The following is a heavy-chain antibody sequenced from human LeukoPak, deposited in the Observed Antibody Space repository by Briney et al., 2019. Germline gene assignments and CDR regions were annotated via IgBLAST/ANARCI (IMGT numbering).Heavy chain of an antibody. J-gene: IGHJ4*02. Sequence: GGSLRLSCAVSGCTFSTYEMIWVRQAPGKGLEWVADINSSGTVKYYADSVGGRFTISRDNADNSLYLQMNRLRAEDTAVYYCARDSTYSGYDFDYWGQGTLVTVSS. CDR2: INSSGTVK. CDR1: GCTFSTYE. CDR3: ARDSTYSGYDFDY. D-gene: IGHD5-12*01. V-gene: IGHV3-48*03.